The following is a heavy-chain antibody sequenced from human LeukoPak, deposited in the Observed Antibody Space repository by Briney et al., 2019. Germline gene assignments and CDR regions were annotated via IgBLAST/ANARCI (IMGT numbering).Heavy chain of an antibody. CDR3: ARVGAIFGVVSYYMDV. J-gene: IGHJ6*03. CDR1: GGTFSSYA. CDR2: IIPIFGTA. D-gene: IGHD3-3*01. Sequence: ASVKVSCKASGGTFSSYAISWVRQAPGQGLEWMGGIIPIFGTANYAQKFQGRVTITADESTSTAYTELSSLRSEDTAVYYCARVGAIFGVVSYYMDVWGKGTTVTVSS. V-gene: IGHV1-69*13.